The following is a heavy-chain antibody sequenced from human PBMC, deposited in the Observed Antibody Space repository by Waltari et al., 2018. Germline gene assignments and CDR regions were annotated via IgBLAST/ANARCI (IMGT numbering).Heavy chain of an antibody. CDR3: AKGPSSSWNPPLDY. D-gene: IGHD6-13*01. V-gene: IGHV3-30*02. J-gene: IGHJ4*02. CDR1: GFTFSSYG. CDR2: IRYDGSNK. Sequence: QVQLVESGGGVVQPGGSLRLSCAASGFTFSSYGMPWVRQAPGKGLEWVAFIRYDGSNKYYADSVKGRFTISRDNSKNTLYLQMNSLRAEDTAVYYCAKGPSSSWNPPLDYWGQGTLVTVSS.